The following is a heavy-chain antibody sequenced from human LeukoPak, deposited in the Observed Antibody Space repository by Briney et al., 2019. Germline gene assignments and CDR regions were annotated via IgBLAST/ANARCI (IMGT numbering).Heavy chain of an antibody. CDR2: NSAYNGNI. CDR3: ARDDLDCSGGTCYPDDF. Sequence: ASVKVSCKASGYTFSSYGISWVRQAPGQGLEWMGWNSAYNGNIKYAQKFQGRVTMTTDTSTSTAYMELRSLRSDDTAMYFCARDDLDCSGGTCYPDDFWGQGTLVTVSS. J-gene: IGHJ4*02. CDR1: GYTFSSYG. D-gene: IGHD2-15*01. V-gene: IGHV1-18*01.